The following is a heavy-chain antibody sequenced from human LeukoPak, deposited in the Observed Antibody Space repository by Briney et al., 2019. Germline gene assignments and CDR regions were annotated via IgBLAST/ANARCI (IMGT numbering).Heavy chain of an antibody. Sequence: GGSLRLSCAASGFTFSSYSMNWVRQAPGKGLEWVSGISGSGGSTYYADSVKGRFTISRDNSKNTLYLQMNSLRAEDTAVYYCAKDRSAYCGGDCYSELVHWGQGTLVTVSS. D-gene: IGHD2-21*02. J-gene: IGHJ5*02. CDR2: ISGSGGST. CDR1: GFTFSSYS. V-gene: IGHV3-23*01. CDR3: AKDRSAYCGGDCYSELVH.